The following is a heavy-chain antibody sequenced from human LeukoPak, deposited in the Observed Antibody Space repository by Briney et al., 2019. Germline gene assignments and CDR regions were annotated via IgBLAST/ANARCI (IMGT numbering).Heavy chain of an antibody. Sequence: SQTLSLTCTVSGGSISSGGYYWSWIRQHPGKGLEWIGYIYYSGSTYYNPSLKSRVTISVDTSKNQFSLKLSSVTAADTAVYYCARGPPLWNWNSDNFDYWGQGTLVTVSS. CDR3: ARGPPLWNWNSDNFDY. CDR2: IYYSGST. V-gene: IGHV4-31*03. D-gene: IGHD1-7*01. J-gene: IGHJ4*02. CDR1: GGSISSGGYY.